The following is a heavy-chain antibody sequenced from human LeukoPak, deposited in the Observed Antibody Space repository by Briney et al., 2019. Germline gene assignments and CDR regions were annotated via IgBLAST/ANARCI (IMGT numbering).Heavy chain of an antibody. CDR1: GFTFSNAW. D-gene: IGHD3-22*01. V-gene: IGHV3-15*01. CDR3: AKHFYYYDSSADPLGDY. CDR2: IKSKTDGGTT. J-gene: IGHJ4*02. Sequence: GGSLRLSCAASGFTFSNAWMSWVRQAPGKGLEWVGRIKSKTDGGTTDYAAPMKGRFTISRDDSKNTLYLQMNSLKTEDTAVYYCAKHFYYYDSSADPLGDYWGQGTLVTVSS.